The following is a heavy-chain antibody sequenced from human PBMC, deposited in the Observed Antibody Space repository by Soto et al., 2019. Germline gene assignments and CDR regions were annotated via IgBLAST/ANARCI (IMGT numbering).Heavy chain of an antibody. CDR2: IWYDGSNK. D-gene: IGHD5-18*01. CDR3: AKAVDTAMGPYYGMDV. CDR1: GLSLSKLW. V-gene: IGHV3-30*02. Sequence: PGGSLRLSCTASGLSLSKLWLSWARQAPGKGLEWVAVIWYDGSNKYYADSVKGRFTISRDNSKNTLYLQMNSLRAEDTAVYYCAKAVDTAMGPYYGMDVWGQGTTVTVSS. J-gene: IGHJ6*02.